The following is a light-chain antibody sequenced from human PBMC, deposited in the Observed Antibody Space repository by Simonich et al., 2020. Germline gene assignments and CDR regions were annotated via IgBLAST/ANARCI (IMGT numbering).Light chain of an antibody. J-gene: IGLJ3*02. Sequence: QSALTQPASVSGSPGQSITISCTGTSSDVGGYNYVSWYQQHPGKAPKLMIYGVSNRPSGVSNRFSGSKSGNTASLTISGLQAEDEADYYCSSYTSSSTLEDWVFGGGTKLTVL. CDR1: SSDVGGYNY. CDR3: SSYTSSSTLEDWV. CDR2: GVS. V-gene: IGLV2-14*03.